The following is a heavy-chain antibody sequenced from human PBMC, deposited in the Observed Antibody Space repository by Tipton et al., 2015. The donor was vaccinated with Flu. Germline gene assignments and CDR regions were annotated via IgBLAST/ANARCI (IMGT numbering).Heavy chain of an antibody. V-gene: IGHV4-34*01. CDR1: GGSFSGYY. CDR2: INHSGST. CDR3: ASFPYGGRTNYYYYYGMDV. D-gene: IGHD1/OR15-1a*01. J-gene: IGHJ6*02. Sequence: LRLSCAVYGGSFSGYYWSWIRQPPGKGLEWIGEINHSGSTNYNPSLKSRVTISVDTSKNQFSLKLSSVAAADTAVYYCASFPYGGRTNYYYYYGMDVWGQGTTVTVSS.